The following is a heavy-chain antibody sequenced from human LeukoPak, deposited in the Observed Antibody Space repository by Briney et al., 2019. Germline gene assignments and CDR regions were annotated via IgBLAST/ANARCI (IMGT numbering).Heavy chain of an antibody. D-gene: IGHD3-16*01. CDR3: ARDRLTYFDY. J-gene: IGHJ4*02. V-gene: IGHV3-21*01. CDR1: GFTFSSYS. CDR2: ISSSSSYI. Sequence: GGSLRLSCAASGFTFSSYSMNWVRQAPGKGLEWVSSISSSSSYIYYADSVKGRFTISRDNAKNSLYLQMNSLRAEDTAVYYCARDRLTYFDYWGQGTLITVSS.